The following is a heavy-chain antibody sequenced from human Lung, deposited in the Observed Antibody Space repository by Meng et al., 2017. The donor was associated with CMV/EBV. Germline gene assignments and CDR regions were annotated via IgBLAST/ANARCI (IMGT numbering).Heavy chain of an antibody. CDR1: GYTFTSYA. J-gene: IGHJ4*02. CDR3: ASGTPGRSYCDY. CDR2: FVNYVDT. D-gene: IGHD2-15*01. V-gene: IGHV1-18*01. Sequence: VQSWSELKQPGASVKVSCRPSGYTFTSYAINWVRQAPGQGLEWMGWFVNYVDTYPAPKFQGRVTMTTDTHTNTAFMELRSLTSDDTAVYYCASGTPGRSYCDYWGQGTLVTVSS.